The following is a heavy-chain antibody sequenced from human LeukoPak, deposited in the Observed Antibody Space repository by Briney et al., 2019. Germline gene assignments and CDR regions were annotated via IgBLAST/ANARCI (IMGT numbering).Heavy chain of an antibody. CDR1: GYTFTGYY. CDR2: VRYDSSNK. D-gene: IGHD3-22*01. V-gene: IGHV3-30*02. J-gene: IGHJ4*02. CDR3: AKEPTVRGLDY. Sequence: SCKASGYTFTGYYMHWVRQAPGKGLEWVAFVRYDSSNKYYADSVKGRFTISRDNSKNTLYLQMNSLRAEDSAVYFCAKEPTVRGLDYWGQGTLVTVSS.